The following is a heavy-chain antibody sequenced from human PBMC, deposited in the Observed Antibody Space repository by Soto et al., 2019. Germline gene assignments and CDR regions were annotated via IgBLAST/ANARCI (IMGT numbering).Heavy chain of an antibody. CDR3: ASDDCSGGSCGNYYYYGMDV. Sequence: PRASVKVSCKASGGTFSSYAISWVRQAPGQGLEWMGGIIPIFGTANYAQKFQGRVTITADESTSTAYMELSSLRSEDTAVYYCASDDCSGGSCGNYYYYGMDVWGQGTTVTVSS. V-gene: IGHV1-69*13. D-gene: IGHD2-15*01. J-gene: IGHJ6*02. CDR1: GGTFSSYA. CDR2: IIPIFGTA.